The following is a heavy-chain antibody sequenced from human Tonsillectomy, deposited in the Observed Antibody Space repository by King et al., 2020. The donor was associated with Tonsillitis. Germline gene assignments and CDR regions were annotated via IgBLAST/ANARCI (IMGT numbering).Heavy chain of an antibody. J-gene: IGHJ5*02. Sequence: QVQLVESGGGVVQPGRSLRLSCAASGFTFSSYAMHWVRQAPGKGLEWVATVSYDGSNEYYADSVRGRFTISRDNSKNTLYLQMNSLRAEDTAVYYCAKDSGGSHYYYGMGNYPKRNWFDPWGQGTLVTVSS. D-gene: IGHD3-10*01. CDR2: VSYDGSNE. CDR1: GFTFSSYA. CDR3: AKDSGGSHYYYGMGNYPKRNWFDP. V-gene: IGHV3-30*18.